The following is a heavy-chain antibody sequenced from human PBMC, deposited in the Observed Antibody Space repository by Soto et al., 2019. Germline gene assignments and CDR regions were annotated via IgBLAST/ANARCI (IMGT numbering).Heavy chain of an antibody. Sequence: EVQLVESGGGLVKPGGSLRLSCAASGFTFSKVWMTWVRQAPGKGLEWVGRIKSKTDGGTTDYAAPVKGRFTISRDDSKNTLSLQMNSLKTEDTAVYYCARGSWYCFDYWGQGTLVTVSS. J-gene: IGHJ4*02. CDR2: IKSKTDGGTT. CDR1: GFTFSKVW. D-gene: IGHD2-15*01. V-gene: IGHV3-15*01. CDR3: ARGSWYCFDY.